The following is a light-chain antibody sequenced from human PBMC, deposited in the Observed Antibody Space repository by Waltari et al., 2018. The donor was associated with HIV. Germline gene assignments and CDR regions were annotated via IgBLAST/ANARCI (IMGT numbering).Light chain of an antibody. CDR2: SHH. J-gene: IGLJ1*01. V-gene: IGLV1-44*01. CDR3: AAWDVSLQGYV. Sequence: QSVLTQPPSVSGSPGQRVTIPCSGGTSNIGRSTVNWYQQLPGTAPKLLIYSHHPRPPGVPDRFSGSKSGTSASLAISGLQSEDEAEYYCAAWDVSLQGYVFGTGSKVTVL. CDR1: TSNIGRST.